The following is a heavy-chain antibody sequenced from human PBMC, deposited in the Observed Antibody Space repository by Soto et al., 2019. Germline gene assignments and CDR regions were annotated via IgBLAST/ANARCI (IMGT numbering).Heavy chain of an antibody. CDR1: GASISTVGHY. Sequence: PSETLSLTCSVSGASISTVGHYWTWFRQPPGKGLEWIGSIYHTGSTYYSKSLRSRLTISVDTAKSQFSLRLSSVTAADTAVYYCARATGTLRSRNCDYWGQGSLVTVSS. D-gene: IGHD1-1*01. CDR2: IYHTGST. J-gene: IGHJ4*02. V-gene: IGHV4-31*03. CDR3: ARATGTLRSRNCDY.